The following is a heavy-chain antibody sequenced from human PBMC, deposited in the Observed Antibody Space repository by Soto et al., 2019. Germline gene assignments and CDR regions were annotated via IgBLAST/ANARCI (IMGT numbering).Heavy chain of an antibody. CDR1: GFTFSSYA. J-gene: IGHJ6*03. V-gene: IGHV3-23*01. CDR2: ISGSGGST. D-gene: IGHD2-2*01. CDR3: AKQSALEVPDDYYYYYYMDV. Sequence: GGSLRLSCAASGFTFSSYAMSWVRQAPGKGLEWVSAISGSGGSTYYADSVKGRFTISRDNSKNTLYLQMNSLRAEDTAVYYCAKQSALEVPDDYYYYYYMDVWGKGTTVTVSS.